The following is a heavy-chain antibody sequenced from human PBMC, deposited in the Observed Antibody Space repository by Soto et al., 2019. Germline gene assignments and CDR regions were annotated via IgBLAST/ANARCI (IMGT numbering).Heavy chain of an antibody. J-gene: IGHJ2*01. CDR2: ISANNGNT. V-gene: IGHV1-18*01. CDR3: ARDPDYYGSGSYFDL. Sequence: ASVKVSCKASGYTFTNYGISWARQAPGQGLEWMGWISANNGNTNYAQKVQGRVTMTTDTSTTTAYMELRSLRSDDTAIYYCARDPDYYGSGSYFDLWGRGTLVTSPQ. D-gene: IGHD3-10*01. CDR1: GYTFTNYG.